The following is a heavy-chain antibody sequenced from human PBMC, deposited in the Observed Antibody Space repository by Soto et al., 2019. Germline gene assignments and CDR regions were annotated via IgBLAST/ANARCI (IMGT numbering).Heavy chain of an antibody. J-gene: IGHJ4*02. Sequence: QVQLQESGPGLMKPSGTLSLTCAVSGGSITSNWWSWVSQPPGKGLEWIAEIFHTGSANYNPSLMGRLTISMDKSRNHLSLNLNSVTAADTAVYYCARHIAVSGTRGFDHWGQRTLVTVSS. D-gene: IGHD2-21*01. CDR1: GGSITSNW. V-gene: IGHV4-4*02. CDR2: IFHTGSA. CDR3: ARHIAVSGTRGFDH.